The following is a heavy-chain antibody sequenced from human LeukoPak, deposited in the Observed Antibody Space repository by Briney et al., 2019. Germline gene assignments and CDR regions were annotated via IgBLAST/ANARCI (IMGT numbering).Heavy chain of an antibody. CDR3: AKERDPIGTYYFDF. CDR2: ISGSGGST. Sequence: PGGSLRLSCAASGFTFSSYAMTWVRQAPGKGLEWVSGISGSGGSTFYADSVKGRFTISRDTSKNTLYLQMDSLRAEDMAVYYCAKERDPIGTYYFDFWGQGTLVTVSS. V-gene: IGHV3-23*01. J-gene: IGHJ4*02. D-gene: IGHD3-10*01. CDR1: GFTFSSYA.